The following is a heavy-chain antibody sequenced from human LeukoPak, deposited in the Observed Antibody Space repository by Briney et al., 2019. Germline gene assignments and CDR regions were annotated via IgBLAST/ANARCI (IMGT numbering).Heavy chain of an antibody. CDR2: IYYSGST. D-gene: IGHD3-10*01. CDR1: GGSISSYY. CDR3: ARLELHFYYMDV. J-gene: IGHJ6*03. Sequence: SSETLSLTCTVSGGSISSYYWSWIRQPPGKGLGWIGYIYYSGSTNYNPSLKSRVTISVDTSKNQFSLKLGSVTAADTAVYYCARLELHFYYMDVWGKGTTVTISS. V-gene: IGHV4-59*01.